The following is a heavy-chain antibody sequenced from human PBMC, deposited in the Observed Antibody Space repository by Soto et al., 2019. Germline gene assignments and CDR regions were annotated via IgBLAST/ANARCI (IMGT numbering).Heavy chain of an antibody. V-gene: IGHV4-31*03. Sequence: SETLSLTCSVSGGSISSGGYYWSWIRQHPGKGLEWIGYIYYSGNTYYNPSLKSRVTMSVDTSKNQFSLKVYSVTAAETAVYYCARSETYYDSSGYHFDVWGQGTLVTVSS. CDR2: IYYSGNT. CDR3: ARSETYYDSSGYHFDV. J-gene: IGHJ4*02. D-gene: IGHD3-22*01. CDR1: GGSISSGGYY.